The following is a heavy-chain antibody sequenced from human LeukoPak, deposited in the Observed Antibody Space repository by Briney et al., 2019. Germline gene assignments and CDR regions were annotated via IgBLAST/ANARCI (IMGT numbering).Heavy chain of an antibody. CDR3: ARDGTDPLRYFDFQPGEYYFDY. Sequence: SVKVSCKASGGTFSSYAISWVRQAPGQGLEWMGRIIPILGIANYAQKFQGRVTITADKSTSTAYMELSSLRSEDTAVYYCARDGTDPLRYFDFQPGEYYFDYWGQGTLVTVSS. CDR1: GGTFSSYA. D-gene: IGHD3-9*01. J-gene: IGHJ4*02. CDR2: IIPILGIA. V-gene: IGHV1-69*04.